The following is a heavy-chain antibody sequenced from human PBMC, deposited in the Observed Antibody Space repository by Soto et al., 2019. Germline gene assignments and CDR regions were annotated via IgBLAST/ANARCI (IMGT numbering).Heavy chain of an antibody. CDR3: AVHRATPGVALSNWFGP. V-gene: IGHV4-30-2*01. D-gene: IGHD3-10*01. J-gene: IGHJ5*02. Sequence: PSETLSLTCVVSGGSVSSGGFSWNWFRQPPGKVLEWIGYTSHSGNTYYNPSLKSRVSISMDRSKNQFSLSLSSLTAADTAVYYCAVHRATPGVALSNWFGPWGQGSLVTVSS. CDR1: GGSVSSGGFS. CDR2: TSHSGNT.